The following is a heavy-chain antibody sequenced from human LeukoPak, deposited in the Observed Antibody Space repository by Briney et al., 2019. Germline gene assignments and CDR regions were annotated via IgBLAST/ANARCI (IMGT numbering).Heavy chain of an antibody. CDR2: IYYSGST. V-gene: IGHV4-59*08. CDR1: GGSISSYY. D-gene: IGHD4-17*01. J-gene: IGHJ5*02. CDR3: ARLHRDYGDYTVWFDP. Sequence: SETLSLTCTVSGGSISSYYWSWIRQPPGKGLEWIGYIYYSGSTNYNPSLKSRVTISVDTSKNQFSLKLSSVTAADTAVYYCARLHRDYGDYTVWFDPWGQGILVTVSS.